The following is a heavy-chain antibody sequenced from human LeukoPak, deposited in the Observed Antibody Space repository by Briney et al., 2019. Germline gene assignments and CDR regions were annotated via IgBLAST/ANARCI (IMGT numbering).Heavy chain of an antibody. CDR3: ARGTGIAVAGFYFDY. CDR1: GGSISSYY. V-gene: IGHV4-59*01. D-gene: IGHD6-19*01. J-gene: IGHJ4*02. Sequence: SETLSLTYTVSGGSISSYYWSWIRQPPGKGLEWIGYIYYSGSTNYNPSLKSRVTISVDTSKNQFSLKLSSVTAADTAVYYCARGTGIAVAGFYFDYWGQGTLVTVSS. CDR2: IYYSGST.